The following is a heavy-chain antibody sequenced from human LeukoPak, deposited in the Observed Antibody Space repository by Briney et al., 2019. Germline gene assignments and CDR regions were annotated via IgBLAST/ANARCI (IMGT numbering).Heavy chain of an antibody. J-gene: IGHJ4*02. CDR1: GYTFTSYY. D-gene: IGHD3-22*01. Sequence: ASVKVSCKASGYTFTSYYMHWVRQAPGQGLEWMGIINPSGGSTSYAQKFQGRITMTRSTSITTAYMELSSLRSEDTAVYYCARGLGSYDSSELTWPMISFWGQGTQVTVSS. CDR2: INPSGGST. V-gene: IGHV1-46*01. CDR3: ARGLGSYDSSELTWPMISF.